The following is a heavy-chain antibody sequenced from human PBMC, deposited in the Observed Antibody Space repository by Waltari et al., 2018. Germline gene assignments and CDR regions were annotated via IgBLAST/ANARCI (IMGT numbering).Heavy chain of an antibody. V-gene: IGHV1-69*05. Sequence: QVQLVQSGAEVKKPGSSVKVSCKASGGTFSSYAISWVRQAPRQGLEWMGGIIPIFGTANYAQKFQGRDTITTDESTSTAYMELSSLRSEDTAVYYCAGGYCGGDCYSGAFDIWGQGTMVTVSS. CDR2: IIPIFGTA. J-gene: IGHJ3*02. D-gene: IGHD2-21*01. CDR1: GGTFSSYA. CDR3: AGGYCGGDCYSGAFDI.